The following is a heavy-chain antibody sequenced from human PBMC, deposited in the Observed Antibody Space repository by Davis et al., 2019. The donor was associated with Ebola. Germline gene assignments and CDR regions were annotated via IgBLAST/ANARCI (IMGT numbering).Heavy chain of an antibody. Sequence: PGGSLRLSCAASGFTFSSYGMHWVRQAPGKGLAWVAFIRYDGSNKYYADSVKGRFTISGDNSKNTLYLQMNSLRAEDTAVYYCAKGPYYSTTVRVYYYYGMDVWGQGTTVTVSS. J-gene: IGHJ6*02. CDR2: IRYDGSNK. CDR3: AKGPYYSTTVRVYYYYGMDV. D-gene: IGHD3-10*01. CDR1: GFTFSSYG. V-gene: IGHV3-30*02.